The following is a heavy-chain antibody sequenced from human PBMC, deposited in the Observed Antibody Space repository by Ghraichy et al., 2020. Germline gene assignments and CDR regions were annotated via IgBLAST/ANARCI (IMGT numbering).Heavy chain of an antibody. V-gene: IGHV3-23*01. CDR3: ATVRWKRDYGAGGPFDY. D-gene: IGHD4-17*01. Sequence: GGSLRLSCAASGFTFSSYVMNWVRQAPGGGLEWVSGISGGGGRTSYADSVEGRFTISRDNSKNTLYLQMNSPRAEDTAVYYCATVRWKRDYGAGGPFDYWAPGTLVTVSS. CDR2: ISGGGGRT. J-gene: IGHJ4*01. CDR1: GFTFSSYV.